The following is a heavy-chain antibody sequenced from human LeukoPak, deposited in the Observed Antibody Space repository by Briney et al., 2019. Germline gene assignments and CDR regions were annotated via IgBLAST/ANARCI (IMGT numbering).Heavy chain of an antibody. CDR2: ISGSGGST. CDR1: GFTFGHYG. CDR3: AKSTHFGVVIGDFDY. J-gene: IGHJ4*02. Sequence: GGSLRLSCAASGFTFGHYGMAWARQAPGKGLEWVSAISGSGGSTYCTDSVKGRFTISRDNSKNTLYLQMNSLRAEDTAVYYCAKSTHFGVVIGDFDYWGQGTLVTVSS. D-gene: IGHD3-3*01. V-gene: IGHV3-23*01.